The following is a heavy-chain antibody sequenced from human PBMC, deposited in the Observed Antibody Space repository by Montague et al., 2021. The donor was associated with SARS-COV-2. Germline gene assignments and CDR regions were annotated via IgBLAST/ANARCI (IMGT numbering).Heavy chain of an antibody. CDR3: ARVGGNEYLFFEY. J-gene: IGHJ4*02. CDR2: LYSIGNT. V-gene: IGHV4-61*01. CDR1: LHCGSRGTQC. D-gene: IGHD1-1*01. Sequence: SETLSLTCAGDLHCGSRGTQCRIGIHQPALRVLKLTCLLYSIGNTNYNPSLKSRVTISVDTPKNQFSLNVSSVTAADTAVYYCARVGGNEYLFFEYWGQGSLVIVS.